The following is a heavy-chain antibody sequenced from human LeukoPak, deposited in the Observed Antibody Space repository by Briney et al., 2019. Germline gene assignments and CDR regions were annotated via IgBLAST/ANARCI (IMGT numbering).Heavy chain of an antibody. Sequence: GGSLRLYCAASGFAFSRSAMHWGRQAPGKGLEWVALISYDGGNEYYGDSVKGRFTVSRDNSKNTLYLQMSSLRADDTAVYYCGRAGFGELYPYVDSWGQGTLVTVSS. CDR1: GFAFSRSA. CDR3: GRAGFGELYPYVDS. J-gene: IGHJ4*02. V-gene: IGHV3-30*04. D-gene: IGHD3-16*01. CDR2: ISYDGGNE.